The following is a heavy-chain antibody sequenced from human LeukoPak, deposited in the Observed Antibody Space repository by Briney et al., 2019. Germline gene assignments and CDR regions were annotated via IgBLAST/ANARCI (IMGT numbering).Heavy chain of an antibody. Sequence: GGSLRLSCAASGFTFSSYEMNWVRQAPGKGLEWVSYISSSGSTIYYADSVKGRFTISRDNSKNTLYLQMNSLRAEDTAVYYCAKNGFNSGWYDSWGQGTLVIVSS. CDR3: AKNGFNSGWYDS. V-gene: IGHV3-48*03. CDR1: GFTFSSYE. CDR2: ISSSGSTI. J-gene: IGHJ5*01. D-gene: IGHD6-25*01.